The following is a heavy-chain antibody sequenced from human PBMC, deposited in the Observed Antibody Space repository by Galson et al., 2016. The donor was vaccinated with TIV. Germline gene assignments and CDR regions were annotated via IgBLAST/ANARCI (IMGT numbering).Heavy chain of an antibody. J-gene: IGHJ4*02. D-gene: IGHD1-26*01. Sequence: SVKVSCKASGGTFSTYTINWVRQAPGQGLQWLGRIIPVLGMTNYAQRLQGRVTITADRSTSTAYMELSSLRSDDTAVYYCASGDTGRQYEAYFDSWDQGTVVTVSS. V-gene: IGHV1-69*02. CDR3: ASGDTGRQYEAYFDS. CDR1: GGTFSTYT. CDR2: IIPVLGMT.